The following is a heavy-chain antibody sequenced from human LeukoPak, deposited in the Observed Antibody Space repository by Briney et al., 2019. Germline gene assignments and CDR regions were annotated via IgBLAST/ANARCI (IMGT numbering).Heavy chain of an antibody. CDR3: ARGERMTTVTFDY. V-gene: IGHV4-61*01. CDR2: IYYSGST. J-gene: IGHJ4*02. D-gene: IGHD4-17*01. Sequence: SETLSLTCTVSGYSISSGYYWSWIRQPPGKGLEWIGYIYYSGSTNYNPSVKSRVTISVDTSKNQFSLKLSSVTAADTAVYYCARGERMTTVTFDYWGQGTLVTVSS. CDR1: GYSISSGYY.